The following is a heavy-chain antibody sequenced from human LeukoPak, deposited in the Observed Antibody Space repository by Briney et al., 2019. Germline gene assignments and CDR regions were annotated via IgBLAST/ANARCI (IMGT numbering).Heavy chain of an antibody. CDR2: ICHSGST. CDR1: GYSISSGHY. V-gene: IGHV4-38-2*02. D-gene: IGHD4-23*01. Sequence: SETLSLTCTVSGYSISSGHYWGWIRQPPGKGLEWIGNICHSGSTYYNPSLKSRVTISVDTSKNQFSLKLSSVTAADTAVYYCARLPKSPTTVAPLYFDYWGQRTLVTVSS. J-gene: IGHJ4*02. CDR3: ARLPKSPTTVAPLYFDY.